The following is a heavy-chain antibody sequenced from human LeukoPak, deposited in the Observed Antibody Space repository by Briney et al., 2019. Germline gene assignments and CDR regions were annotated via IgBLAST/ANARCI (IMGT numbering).Heavy chain of an antibody. J-gene: IGHJ4*02. Sequence: SETLSLTCTVSGGSFSSGSYYWSWIRQPPGKGLEWIGYIYYSGSTNYNPSLKSRVTISVDTSKNQFSLKLSSVTAADTAVYYCAGAYYDFWSGFFWGQGTLVTVSS. CDR2: IYYSGST. D-gene: IGHD3-3*01. CDR3: AGAYYDFWSGFF. CDR1: GGSFSSGSYY. V-gene: IGHV4-61*01.